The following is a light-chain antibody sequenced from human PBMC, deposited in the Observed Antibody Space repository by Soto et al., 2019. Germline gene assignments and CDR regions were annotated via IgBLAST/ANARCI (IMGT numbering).Light chain of an antibody. CDR1: QSISNY. J-gene: IGKJ1*01. CDR3: QQYYSYPRA. CDR2: AAS. Sequence: THSPSSLSSSVGDRVSIACRASQSISNYLNWYQQKPGKAPKVLIFAASRLQSGVPSRFSGSGSGTDFTLTINYLQSEDFATYYCQQYYSYPRAFGQGTKVDIK. V-gene: IGKV1-39*01.